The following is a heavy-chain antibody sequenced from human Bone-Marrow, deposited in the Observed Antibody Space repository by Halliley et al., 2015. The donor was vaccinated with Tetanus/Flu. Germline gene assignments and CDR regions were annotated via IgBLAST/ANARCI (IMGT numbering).Heavy chain of an antibody. CDR2: INAGTGNT. Sequence: QMQLVQSGAEVKKPGASVRVSCRASGYTFTDYAMHWVRQAPGQGLEWMGWINAGTGNTKSAQRFQGRVTFSRDKFANTAYMELSSLSSEDTAVYYCARDRIVGDFWGQGTLVTVSS. D-gene: IGHD2-15*01. J-gene: IGHJ4*02. CDR3: ARDRIVGDF. CDR1: GYTFTDYA. V-gene: IGHV1-3*01.